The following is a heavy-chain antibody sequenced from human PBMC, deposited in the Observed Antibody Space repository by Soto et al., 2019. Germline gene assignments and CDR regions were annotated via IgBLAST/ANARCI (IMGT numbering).Heavy chain of an antibody. V-gene: IGHV3-33*01. D-gene: IGHD6-13*01. CDR1: GFTFSSYG. CDR3: ARGLGIAANWFDP. J-gene: IGHJ5*02. CDR2: IWYDGSNK. Sequence: QVQLVESGGGVVQPGRSLRLSCAASGFTFSSYGMHWVRQAPGKGLEWVAVIWYDGSNKYYADSVKGRFTISRDNSKNTLYLQMNSLRAEDTAVYYRARGLGIAANWFDPWGQGTLVTVSS.